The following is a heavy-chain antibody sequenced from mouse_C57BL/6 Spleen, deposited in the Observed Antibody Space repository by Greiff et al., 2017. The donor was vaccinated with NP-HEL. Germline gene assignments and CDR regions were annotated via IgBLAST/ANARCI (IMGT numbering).Heavy chain of an antibody. J-gene: IGHJ4*01. Sequence: QVQLKQSGAELVKPGASVKLSCKASGYTFTSYWMQWVKQRPGQGLEWIGEIDPSDSYTNYNQKFKGKATLTVDTSSSTAYMQLSSLTSEDSAVYYCARGDYGTYAMDYWGQGTSVTVSS. V-gene: IGHV1-50*01. CDR2: IDPSDSYT. CDR3: ARGDYGTYAMDY. CDR1: GYTFTSYW. D-gene: IGHD1-1*01.